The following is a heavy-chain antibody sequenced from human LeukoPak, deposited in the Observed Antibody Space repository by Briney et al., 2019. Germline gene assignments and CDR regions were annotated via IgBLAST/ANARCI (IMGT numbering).Heavy chain of an antibody. Sequence: GGSLRLSCAASGFTFSSYMVNWVRQAPGKGLEWVSCISSSSSYIAYADSVKGRFTISRDNAKNSLYLQMNSLRAEDTAVYYCARNGVGVAGTVDYWGQGALVTVSS. D-gene: IGHD6-19*01. V-gene: IGHV3-21*06. J-gene: IGHJ4*02. CDR3: ARNGVGVAGTVDY. CDR1: GFTFSSYM. CDR2: ISSSSSYI.